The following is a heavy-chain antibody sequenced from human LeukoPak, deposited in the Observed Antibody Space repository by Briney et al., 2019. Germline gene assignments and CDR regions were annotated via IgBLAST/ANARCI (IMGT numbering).Heavy chain of an antibody. Sequence: SETLSLTCTVSGGSISSYYWSWIRQPPGKGLEWIGYFYYSGSTNYNPSLKSRVTISVDTSKNQFSLKLSSVTAADTAVYYCARGSKFLYYGSGSYFAYWGQGTLVTVSS. J-gene: IGHJ4*02. CDR1: GGSISSYY. D-gene: IGHD3-10*01. V-gene: IGHV4-59*01. CDR3: ARGSKFLYYGSGSYFAY. CDR2: FYYSGST.